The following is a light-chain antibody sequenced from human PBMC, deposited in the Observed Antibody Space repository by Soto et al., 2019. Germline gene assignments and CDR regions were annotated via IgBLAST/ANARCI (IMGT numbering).Light chain of an antibody. CDR1: QSISSNF. CDR2: SAS. CDR3: QNYNLS. Sequence: EVVLTQSPDTLSLSVGERASLSCRASQSISSNFLAWYQQTPGQAPRLLIYSASTRATGVPDRFSVSGSGTHFTLTITRLEPEDFAIYICQNYNLSFGPGTKVEIK. J-gene: IGKJ3*01. V-gene: IGKV3-20*01.